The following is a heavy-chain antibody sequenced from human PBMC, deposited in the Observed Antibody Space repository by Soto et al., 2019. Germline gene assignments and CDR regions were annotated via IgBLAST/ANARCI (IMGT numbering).Heavy chain of an antibody. CDR3: ARGVVVTANRNWYFDL. J-gene: IGHJ2*01. V-gene: IGHV1-69*12. D-gene: IGHD2-21*02. Sequence: QVQLVQSGAEVKKPGSSVKVSCKASVGTFSSYAISWVRQAPGQGLEWMGGIIPIFGTANYAQKFQGRVTITADESTSTAYMELSSLRSEDTAVYYCARGVVVTANRNWYFDLWGRGTLVTVSS. CDR1: VGTFSSYA. CDR2: IIPIFGTA.